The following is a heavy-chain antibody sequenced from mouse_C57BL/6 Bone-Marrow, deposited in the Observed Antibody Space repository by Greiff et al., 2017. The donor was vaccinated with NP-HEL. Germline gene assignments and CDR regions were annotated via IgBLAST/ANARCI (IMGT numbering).Heavy chain of an antibody. V-gene: IGHV5-12*01. D-gene: IGHD1-1*01. CDR3: ARPSSYYYGSTWFAY. CDR1: GFTFSDYY. J-gene: IGHJ3*01. Sequence: EVKLVESGGGLVQPGGSLKLSCAASGFTFSDYYMYWVRQTPEKRLEWVAYISNGGGSTYYPDTVKGRFTISRDNAKNTLYLQMSRLKSEDTAMYYCARPSSYYYGSTWFAYWGQGTLVTVSA. CDR2: ISNGGGST.